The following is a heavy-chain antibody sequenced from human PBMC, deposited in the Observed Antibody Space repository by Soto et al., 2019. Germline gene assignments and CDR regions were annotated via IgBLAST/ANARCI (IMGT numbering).Heavy chain of an antibody. CDR2: IIPIFGTA. CDR3: ARDPRYCSGGSCYKYYDYGMDV. Sequence: QVQLVQSGAEVKKPGSSVKVSCKASGGTFSSYAISWVRQAPGQGLEWMGGIIPIFGTANYAQKFQGRVTITADESTSKAYMELSSLRSEDPAVYYCARDPRYCSGGSCYKYYDYGMDVWGQGTTVTVSS. D-gene: IGHD2-15*01. V-gene: IGHV1-69*01. CDR1: GGTFSSYA. J-gene: IGHJ6*02.